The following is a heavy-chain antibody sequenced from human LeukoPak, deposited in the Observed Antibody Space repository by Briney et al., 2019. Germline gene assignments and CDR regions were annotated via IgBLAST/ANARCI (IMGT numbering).Heavy chain of an antibody. CDR1: GFTSSSYW. D-gene: IGHD6-19*01. CDR2: IKQDGSEK. V-gene: IGHV3-7*01. J-gene: IGHJ4*02. CDR3: ARSLRIAVAASY. Sequence: PGGSLRLSCAASGFTSSSYWMSWVRQAPGKGLEWVANIKQDGSEKYYVDSLKGRFTISRDNAKNSLYLQMNSLTAEDTAIYYCARSLRIAVAASYWGQGTLVTVSS.